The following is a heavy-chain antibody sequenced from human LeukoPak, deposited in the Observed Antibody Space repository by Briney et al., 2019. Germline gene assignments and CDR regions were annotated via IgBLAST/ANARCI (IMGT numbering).Heavy chain of an antibody. Sequence: SETLSLTCTVSGGSISSYYWSWIRQPPGKGLEWIGYIYYSGSTNYNPSLKSRVTISVDTSKNQFSLKLSSVTAADTAVYYCARAGYSGSSVFDYWGQGTLVTVSS. CDR3: ARAGYSGSSVFDY. D-gene: IGHD6-6*01. V-gene: IGHV4-59*08. CDR2: IYYSGST. J-gene: IGHJ4*02. CDR1: GGSISSYY.